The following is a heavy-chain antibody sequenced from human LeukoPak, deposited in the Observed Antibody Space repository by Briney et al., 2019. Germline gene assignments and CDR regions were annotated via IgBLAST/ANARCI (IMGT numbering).Heavy chain of an antibody. CDR1: GFTFSSYG. V-gene: IGHV3-30*18. J-gene: IGHJ4*02. CDR3: AKDKGPAAGPFDY. D-gene: IGHD6-13*01. CDR2: ISYDGSNK. Sequence: QPGGSLRLSCAASGFTFSSYGMHWVRQAPGKGLEWVAVISYDGSNKYYADSVKGRFTISRDNSKNTLYLQMNSLRAEDTAVYYCAKDKGPAAGPFDYWGQGTLVTVSS.